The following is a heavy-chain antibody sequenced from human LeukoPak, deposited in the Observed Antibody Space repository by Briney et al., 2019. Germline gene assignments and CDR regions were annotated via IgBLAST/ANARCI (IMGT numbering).Heavy chain of an antibody. J-gene: IGHJ6*02. V-gene: IGHV3-7*01. CDR3: ARVLGSYDVGDV. D-gene: IGHD3-10*02. CDR2: IGKDGGAK. CDR1: GFTFRSYW. Sequence: TGGSLRLSCEASGFTFRSYWMSWVRQAPGKGLEWVANIGKDGGAKFYLDSVEGRFTISRDNGGNSLYLQMNSLRAEDTAVYYCARVLGSYDVGDVWGQGTTVTVSS.